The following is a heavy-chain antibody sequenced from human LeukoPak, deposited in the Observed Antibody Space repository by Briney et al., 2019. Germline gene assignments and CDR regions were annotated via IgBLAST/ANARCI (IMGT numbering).Heavy chain of an antibody. CDR1: GFTFDDYA. Sequence: GRSLRLSCAASGFTFDDYAMHWVRQAPGKGLEWVCGISWNSGSIGYADPVKGRFTISRDNATNSMYLQMNSLRAEDMALDYCAKDVSLGYCSGGSCSAHFDYWGQGTLVTVSS. CDR2: ISWNSGSI. V-gene: IGHV3-9*03. J-gene: IGHJ4*02. CDR3: AKDVSLGYCSGGSCSAHFDY. D-gene: IGHD2-15*01.